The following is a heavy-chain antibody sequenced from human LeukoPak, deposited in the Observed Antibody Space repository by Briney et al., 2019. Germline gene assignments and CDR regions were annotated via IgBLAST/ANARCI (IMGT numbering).Heavy chain of an antibody. Sequence: GGSLRLSCAASGLTFSSYWMSWVRQAPGKGLEWVANIKQDGSEKYYVDSVKGRFTISRDNAKNSLYLQMNSLRAEDTAVYYCARSKAAAFDYWGQGTLVTVSS. J-gene: IGHJ4*02. CDR2: IKQDGSEK. CDR1: GLTFSSYW. D-gene: IGHD6-25*01. CDR3: ARSKAAAFDY. V-gene: IGHV3-7*01.